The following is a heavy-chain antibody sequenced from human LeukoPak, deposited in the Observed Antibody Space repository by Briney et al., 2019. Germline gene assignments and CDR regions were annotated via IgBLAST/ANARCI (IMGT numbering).Heavy chain of an antibody. V-gene: IGHV1-58*02. Sequence: GTSVKVSCKASGFTFTSSAMQWVRQARGQRLEWIGWIVVGSGNTSYAQKFQERVTITRDMSTSTAYMELSSLRSEDTAVYYCAADRAYYGSGSYVFDPWGQGTLVTVSS. CDR3: AADRAYYGSGSYVFDP. CDR1: GFTFTSSA. J-gene: IGHJ5*02. D-gene: IGHD3-10*01. CDR2: IVVGSGNT.